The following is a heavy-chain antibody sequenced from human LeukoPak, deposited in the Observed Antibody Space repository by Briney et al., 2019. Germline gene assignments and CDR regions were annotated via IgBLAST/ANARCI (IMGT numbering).Heavy chain of an antibody. J-gene: IGHJ4*02. CDR3: ARDLRSGRLDY. CDR1: GFTFSSYG. Sequence: PGGSLRLSCAASGFTFSSYGMHWVRQAPGKGLEWVAVIWYDGSNKYYADSVKGRFTISRDNSKNTLCLQMNSLRAEDTAVYYCARDLRSGRLDYWGQGTLVTVSS. V-gene: IGHV3-33*01. CDR2: IWYDGSNK. D-gene: IGHD2-15*01.